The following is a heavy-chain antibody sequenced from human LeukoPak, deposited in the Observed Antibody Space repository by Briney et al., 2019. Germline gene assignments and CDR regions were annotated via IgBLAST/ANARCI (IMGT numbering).Heavy chain of an antibody. CDR2: IIWDGGST. D-gene: IGHD3-22*01. V-gene: IGHV3-43D*03. J-gene: IGHJ4*02. CDR3: AKGALSYYYDSSGYIDY. Sequence: PGGSLRLSCAASGFTFDDYAMHCVRQAPGKGLEWVSLIIWDGGSTYYADSVKCRFTISRDNSKNSLYLQMNSLRAEDTALYYCAKGALSYYYDSSGYIDYWGQGTLVTVSS. CDR1: GFTFDDYA.